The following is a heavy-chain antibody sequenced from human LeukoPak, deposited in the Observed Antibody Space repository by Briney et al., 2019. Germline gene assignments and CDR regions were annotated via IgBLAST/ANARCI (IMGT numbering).Heavy chain of an antibody. CDR1: GFTLSSYW. J-gene: IGHJ4*02. D-gene: IGHD3-10*01. V-gene: IGHV3-74*01. CDR3: ARINYNGDH. Sequence: GGSLRLSCAASGFTLSSYWVHWVRQPPGKGLMWLSRTNEDGSYADYADSVKGRYTISRDNAKNTVYLQMNSLRTEDTAVYFCARINYNGDHWGRGTLVTVSS. CDR2: TNEDGSYA.